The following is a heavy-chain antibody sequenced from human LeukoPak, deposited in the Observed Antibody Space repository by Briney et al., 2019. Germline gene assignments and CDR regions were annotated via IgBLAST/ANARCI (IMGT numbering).Heavy chain of an antibody. CDR3: AKDGHYYDSSGYYLDY. Sequence: GGSLRLSCAASGFTFDDYAMHWVRHAPGKGLEWVSGISWNSGSIGYADSVKGRFTISRDNAKNSLYLQMNSLRAEDTALYYCAKDGHYYDSSGYYLDYWGQGTLVTVSS. V-gene: IGHV3-9*01. CDR1: GFTFDDYA. D-gene: IGHD3-22*01. CDR2: ISWNSGSI. J-gene: IGHJ4*02.